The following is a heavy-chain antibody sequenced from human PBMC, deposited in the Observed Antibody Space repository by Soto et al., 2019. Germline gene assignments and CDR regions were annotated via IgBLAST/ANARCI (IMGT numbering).Heavy chain of an antibody. J-gene: IGHJ4*02. D-gene: IGHD1-26*01. CDR3: AKDRARGSHEFDY. CDR1: GDSISSYY. CDR2: IYYIGST. V-gene: IGHV4-59*01. Sequence: QVQLQESGPGLVKPSETLSLTCTVSGDSISSYYWSWIRQPPGKGLEWIGYIYYIGSTNYNPSLESRATISVDASKNQFSLKMSSVTAADTAVYYCAKDRARGSHEFDYWGRGTLVTVSS.